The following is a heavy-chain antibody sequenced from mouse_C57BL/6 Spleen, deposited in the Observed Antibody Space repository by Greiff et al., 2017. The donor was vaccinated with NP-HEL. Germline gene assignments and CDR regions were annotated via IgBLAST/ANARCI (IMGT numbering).Heavy chain of an antibody. Sequence: EVKLQESGPGLVKPSQSLSLTCSVTGYSITSGYYWNWMRQFPGNKLEWMGYISYDGSNNYNPSLKNRISITRDTSKNQFFLKLNSVTTEDTATYYCARARRYFDVWGPGTTVTVSS. V-gene: IGHV3-6*01. J-gene: IGHJ1*01. CDR1: GYSITSGYY. CDR3: ARARRYFDV. CDR2: ISYDGSN.